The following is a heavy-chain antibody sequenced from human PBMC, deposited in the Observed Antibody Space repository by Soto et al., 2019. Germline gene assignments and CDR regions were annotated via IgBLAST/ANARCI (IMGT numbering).Heavy chain of an antibody. V-gene: IGHV5-51*01. J-gene: IGHJ6*02. CDR2: IYPGDSDT. CDR3: ARPHYTSGWYYYGMDV. D-gene: IGHD6-19*01. CDR1: EYSFTSYW. Sequence: PGESLKISCKGSEYSFTSYWIGWVRQMPGKGLEWMGIIYPGDSDTRYSPSFQGQVTISADKSISTAYLQWSSLKASDTAMYYCARPHYTSGWYYYGMDVWGQGTTVTVS.